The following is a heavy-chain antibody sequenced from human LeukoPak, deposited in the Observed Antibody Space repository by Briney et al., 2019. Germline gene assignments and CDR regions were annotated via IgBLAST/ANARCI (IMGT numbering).Heavy chain of an antibody. CDR1: ADSVSRSDSY. D-gene: IGHD3-22*01. J-gene: IGHJ1*01. Sequence: SETLSLTCSVSADSVSRSDSYWDWIRQPPGKGLEWIGTIYYSGRTYYSPSLKSRVTLSVDTSSNQFSLNLRSVTTADTAVYYCARRRYYDGSGYLEWGQGTLLSVSS. V-gene: IGHV4-39*01. CDR3: ARRRYYDGSGYLE. CDR2: IYYSGRT.